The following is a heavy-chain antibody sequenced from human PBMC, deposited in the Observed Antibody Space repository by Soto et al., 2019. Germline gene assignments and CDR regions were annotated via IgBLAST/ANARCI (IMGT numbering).Heavy chain of an antibody. CDR1: GGSISSYY. Sequence: SETLSLTCTVSGGSISSYYWSWIRQPPGKGLEWIGYIYYSGSTNYKPSLMSRVTISVDTSKNQFSLKLSSVTAADTAVYYCARDSGAGTDYWGQGTLVTVS. D-gene: IGHD6-19*01. CDR3: ARDSGAGTDY. CDR2: IYYSGST. V-gene: IGHV4-59*01. J-gene: IGHJ4*02.